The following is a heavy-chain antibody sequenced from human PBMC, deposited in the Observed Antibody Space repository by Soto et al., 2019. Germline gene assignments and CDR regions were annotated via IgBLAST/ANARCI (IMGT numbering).Heavy chain of an antibody. V-gene: IGHV1-46*02. D-gene: IGHD1-1*01. CDR2: IDPSGGDT. J-gene: IGHJ4*02. Sequence: QVQLVQSGAEVRKPGASVKVSCKASGYTFNRHYIQWVRQAPGQGLEWMGMIDPSGGDTNYAKKFQGRVTLTSDTSTSTVYMKLSSLRSEDTAVYYIAKRRGAALTRSSFDYWGPGTLVIVSS. CDR1: GYTFNRHY. CDR3: AKRRGAALTRSSFDY.